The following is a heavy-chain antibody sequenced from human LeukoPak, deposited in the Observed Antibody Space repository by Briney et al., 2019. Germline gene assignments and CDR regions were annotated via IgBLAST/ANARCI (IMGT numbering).Heavy chain of an antibody. CDR2: IRYDGSNK. D-gene: IGHD3-22*01. CDR3: AKDFRMMEVFITGKGTEFDY. V-gene: IGHV3-30*02. Sequence: GGSLRLSCAASGFTFSNYGMHWVRQAPGKGLDWVAFIRYDGSNKYYSDSVKGRFTVSRDNSKNTLYLQMNSLRAEDTAVYYCAKDFRMMEVFITGKGTEFDYWGQGALVTVSS. CDR1: GFTFSNYG. J-gene: IGHJ4*02.